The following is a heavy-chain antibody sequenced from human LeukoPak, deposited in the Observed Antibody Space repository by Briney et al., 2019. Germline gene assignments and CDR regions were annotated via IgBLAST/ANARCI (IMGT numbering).Heavy chain of an antibody. CDR2: IYYSGST. CDR3: ARLNWNDAD. V-gene: IGHV4-39*07. D-gene: IGHD1-1*01. J-gene: IGHJ4*02. CDR1: GGSISSSSYY. Sequence: SETLSLTCTVSGGSISSSSYYWGWIRQPPGKGLEWIGSIYYSGSTYYNPSLKSRVTISVDTSKNQFSLKLSSVTAADTAVYYCARLNWNDADWGQGTLVTVSS.